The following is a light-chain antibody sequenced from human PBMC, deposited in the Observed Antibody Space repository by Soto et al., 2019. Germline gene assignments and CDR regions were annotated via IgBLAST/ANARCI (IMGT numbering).Light chain of an antibody. CDR1: SSDDGGYNY. J-gene: IGLJ1*01. Sequence: QSVLTQPASVSGSPGQSITISCTGSSSDDGGYNYVSWYQQHPGKAPKLMIYDVSNRPSGVSNRFSGSKSGNTAYLTISGLQAEDEADYYCSSYTSSSTLYVFGTGTKVTVL. CDR3: SSYTSSSTLYV. V-gene: IGLV2-14*01. CDR2: DVS.